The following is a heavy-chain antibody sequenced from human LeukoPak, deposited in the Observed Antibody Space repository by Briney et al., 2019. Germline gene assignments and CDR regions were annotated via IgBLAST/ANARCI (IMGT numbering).Heavy chain of an antibody. Sequence: GGSLRLSCAASGFTFSSYAMSWVRQAPGKGLEWVSAISGSGGSTYYADSVKGRFTISRDNPKNTLYLQMNSLRAEDTAVYYCAKDLVGFSGRYGYFDYWGQGTLVTVSS. V-gene: IGHV3-23*01. D-gene: IGHD1-26*01. CDR3: AKDLVGFSGRYGYFDY. CDR1: GFTFSSYA. CDR2: ISGSGGST. J-gene: IGHJ4*02.